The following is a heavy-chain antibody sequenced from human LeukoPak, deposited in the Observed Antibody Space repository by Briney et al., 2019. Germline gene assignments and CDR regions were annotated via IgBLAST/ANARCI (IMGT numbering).Heavy chain of an antibody. CDR1: GFTFSDFA. D-gene: IGHD4-11*01. V-gene: IGHV3-23*01. J-gene: IGHJ4*02. CDR2: MTGSGTRT. CDR3: ARDCTLYSNYGCFDY. Sequence: LSLTCAASGFTFSDFAMSWVRQVSGKGLEFVSIMTGSGTRTYYIDSVKGRFTISRDNSKNTVYLQMSSLRAEDTAVFYCARDCTLYSNYGCFDYWGQGILVTVSS.